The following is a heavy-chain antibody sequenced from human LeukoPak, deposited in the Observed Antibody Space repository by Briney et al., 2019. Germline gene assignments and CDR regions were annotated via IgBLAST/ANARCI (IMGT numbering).Heavy chain of an antibody. CDR1: GGSISTSNYY. J-gene: IGHJ3*02. V-gene: IGHV4-39*07. Sequence: PSETLSLTCTVSGGSISTSNYYWGWIRQPPGKGLEWIGNIFYSGSTYYNPSLKSRVTISVDTSKNQFSLKLSSVTAADTAVYYCARSVQAFDIWGQGTMVTVSS. CDR2: IFYSGST. CDR3: ARSVQAFDI.